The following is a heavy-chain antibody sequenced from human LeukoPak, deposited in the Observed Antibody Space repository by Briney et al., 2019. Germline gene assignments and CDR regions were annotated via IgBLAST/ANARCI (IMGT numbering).Heavy chain of an antibody. CDR3: ARVGYYSSGPFSYFDY. J-gene: IGHJ4*02. Sequence: PGRSLRLSCAASGFTFSRYAMHWVRQAPGKGLEWVAVISYDGSNEYYAESVKGRFTISRDSSENTLYLEMNSLRVEDTAVYYCARVGYYSSGPFSYFDYWGQGTLVTV. V-gene: IGHV3-30-3*01. CDR2: ISYDGSNE. CDR1: GFTFSRYA. D-gene: IGHD3-10*01.